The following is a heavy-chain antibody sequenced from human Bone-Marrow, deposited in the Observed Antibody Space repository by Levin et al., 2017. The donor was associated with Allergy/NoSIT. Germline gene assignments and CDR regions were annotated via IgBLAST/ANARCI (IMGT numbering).Heavy chain of an antibody. CDR2: VNPSDGTT. Sequence: ASVKVSCQASGYTFTSFYIHWVRQAPGQGLEWMALVNPSDGTTDTAPRFRGRVTLTRDTSTSTVYMALSSLRSEDTAVYYCARDQGPKGEFDYWGQGTLVSVSS. D-gene: IGHD3-16*01. CDR3: ARDQGPKGEFDY. V-gene: IGHV1-46*01. CDR1: GYTFTSFY. J-gene: IGHJ4*02.